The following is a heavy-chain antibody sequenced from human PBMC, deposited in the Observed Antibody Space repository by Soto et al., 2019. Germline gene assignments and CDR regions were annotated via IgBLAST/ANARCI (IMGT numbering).Heavy chain of an antibody. Sequence: QVQLVQSGAEVKKPGASVKVSCKASGYTFTGYYMHWVRQAPGQGLEWMGWIKRNSGGTNYAQKFQGRVTMTRDTSISTSYMELSRLRSDDTAVYYCARDKGYLLPPYCSYGMDVWGQGTTVTVSS. V-gene: IGHV1-2*02. CDR3: ARDKGYLLPPYCSYGMDV. D-gene: IGHD2-15*01. CDR1: GYTFTGYY. CDR2: IKRNSGGT. J-gene: IGHJ6*02.